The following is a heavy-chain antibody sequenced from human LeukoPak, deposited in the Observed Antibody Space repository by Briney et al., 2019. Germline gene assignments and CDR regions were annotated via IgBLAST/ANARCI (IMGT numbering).Heavy chain of an antibody. CDR2: ISGSGGST. CDR3: AKDRSDTSMVYNFDY. V-gene: IGHV3-23*01. J-gene: IGHJ4*02. Sequence: PGGSLRLSCGASGFTFSNYAMAWVRQVPGTGLEWVSAISGSGGSTFYADSVKGRFTISRDNSKNTLYLQMNSLRAGDTALYYCAKDRSDTSMVYNFDYWGQGTLVTVSS. CDR1: GFTFSNYA. D-gene: IGHD5-18*01.